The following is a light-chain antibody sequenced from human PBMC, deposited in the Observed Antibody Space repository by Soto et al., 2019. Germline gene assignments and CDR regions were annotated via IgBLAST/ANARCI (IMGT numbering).Light chain of an antibody. V-gene: IGKV3-15*01. Sequence: EIMMTQSPATLSVSPGERVTLSCRASQSISSNLAWYQQKPGQAPRLLIYGASTRATGIPARFSGSGSGTGSTLTISSLQSEDFAVYYCQHYGHALWAFGQGTKVDIK. CDR3: QHYGHALWA. CDR1: QSISSN. J-gene: IGKJ1*01. CDR2: GAS.